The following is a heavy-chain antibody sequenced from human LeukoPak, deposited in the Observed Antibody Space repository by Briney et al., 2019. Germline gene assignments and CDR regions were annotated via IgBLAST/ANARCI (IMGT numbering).Heavy chain of an antibody. CDR3: ARERPAAASAFEI. CDR1: GFTFSSYA. V-gene: IGHV3-23*01. J-gene: IGHJ3*02. CDR2: ISGSGGST. D-gene: IGHD6-25*01. Sequence: GGSLRLSCAASGFTFSSYAMSWVRQAPGKGLEWVSAISGSGGSTYYADSVKGRFTISRDNSKNSLFLQMNSLRGEDTALYFCARERPAAASAFEIWGQGTRVTVSS.